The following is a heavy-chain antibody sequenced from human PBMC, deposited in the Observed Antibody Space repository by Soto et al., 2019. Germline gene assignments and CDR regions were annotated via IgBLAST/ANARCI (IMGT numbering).Heavy chain of an antibody. CDR2: ISGSGGST. Sequence: EVQLLESGGGLVQPGGSLRLSCAASGFTFSSYAMSWVRQAPGKGLEWVSAISGSGGSTYYADSVKGRFTISRDNSKNTLYLQMNSLIAEDTAVYYCAIRMNYYDTGYFDYWGQGTLVTVSS. CDR3: AIRMNYYDTGYFDY. J-gene: IGHJ4*02. V-gene: IGHV3-23*01. CDR1: GFTFSSYA. D-gene: IGHD3-22*01.